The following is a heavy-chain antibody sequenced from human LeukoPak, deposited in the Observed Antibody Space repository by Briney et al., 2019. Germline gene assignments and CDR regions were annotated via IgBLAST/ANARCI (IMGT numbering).Heavy chain of an antibody. Sequence: SQTLSLTCAISGDSVSSNSAAWNWIRQSPSRGLEWPGRTYYRSKWYNDYAVSVKSRITINPDTSKNQFSLQLNSVTPEDTAVYYCARDLCSSTSCYGWFDPWGQGTLVTVSS. J-gene: IGHJ5*02. V-gene: IGHV6-1*01. D-gene: IGHD2-2*01. CDR1: GDSVSSNSAA. CDR2: TYYRSKWYN. CDR3: ARDLCSSTSCYGWFDP.